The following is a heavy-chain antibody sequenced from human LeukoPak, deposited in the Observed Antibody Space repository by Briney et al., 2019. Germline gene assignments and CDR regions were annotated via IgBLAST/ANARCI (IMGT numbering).Heavy chain of an antibody. V-gene: IGHV1-2*02. Sequence: ASVTVSCTASVYTFSGYDMHWVRQAPGQGLEWMGWINPNSGGTDSAQKFQDRVTMARDTSIPTAYMELSRLISDDTAVYYCARSRDDAFDIWGQGTMVTVSS. J-gene: IGHJ3*02. CDR1: VYTFSGYD. CDR2: INPNSGGT. CDR3: ARSRDDAFDI.